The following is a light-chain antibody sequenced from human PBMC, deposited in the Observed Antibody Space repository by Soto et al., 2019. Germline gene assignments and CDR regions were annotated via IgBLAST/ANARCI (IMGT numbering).Light chain of an antibody. CDR2: EVD. V-gene: IGLV2-8*01. J-gene: IGLJ1*01. Sequence: QSALTQPPSASGSPGESVSISCTGTSSNVGGYNYVSWYQQQPGKAPKLIVYEVDKRPSGVPDRFSGSKAGSTASLTVSGLQADDEADYYCWPYTNINTRACVFGTGTKLTVL. CDR1: SSNVGGYNY. CDR3: WPYTNINTRACV.